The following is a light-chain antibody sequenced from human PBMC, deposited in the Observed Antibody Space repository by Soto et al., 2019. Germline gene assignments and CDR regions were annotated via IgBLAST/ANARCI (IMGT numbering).Light chain of an antibody. CDR3: QQIYRAPLT. CDR1: QSITTY. CDR2: AAS. J-gene: IGKJ4*01. V-gene: IGKV1-39*01. Sequence: DIQMTQSPSSLSASVGDRLTITCLASQSITTYLNWYRQKPGKAPKLLIYAASSLQSGVPSRFSGSGSEAEFTLSISSLQTEDFATYFCQQIYRAPLTFGGGTKV.